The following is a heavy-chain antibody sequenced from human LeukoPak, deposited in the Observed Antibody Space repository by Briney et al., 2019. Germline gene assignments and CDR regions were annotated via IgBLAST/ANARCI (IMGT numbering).Heavy chain of an antibody. V-gene: IGHV3-23*01. Sequence: WVRXXPGKGXEWXSAISGSGGSTYYADSVKGRFTISRDNSKNTLYLQMNSLRAEDTAVYYCATLGGYGDLYYFDYWGQGTLVTVSS. J-gene: IGHJ4*02. D-gene: IGHD4-17*01. CDR2: ISGSGGST. CDR3: ATLGGYGDLYYFDY.